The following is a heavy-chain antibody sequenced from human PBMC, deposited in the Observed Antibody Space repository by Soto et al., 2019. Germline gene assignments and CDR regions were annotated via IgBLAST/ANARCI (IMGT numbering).Heavy chain of an antibody. D-gene: IGHD5-12*01. V-gene: IGHV3-73*01. CDR1: GFPFSGSA. CDR3: TLIVDIVATTIDY. CDR2: IRSKANSYAT. J-gene: IGHJ4*02. Sequence: EVQLVESGGGLVQPGGSLKLSFAASGFPFSGSAMHWVRQASGKGLGGVGRIRSKANSYATAYAASVKGRFTISRDDSKNTAYLQMNSLKTEDTAVYYCTLIVDIVATTIDYWGQGTLVTVSS.